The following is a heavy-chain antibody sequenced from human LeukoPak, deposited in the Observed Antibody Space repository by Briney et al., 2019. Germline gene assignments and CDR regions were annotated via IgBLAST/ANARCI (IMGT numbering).Heavy chain of an antibody. CDR1: GGSISSSSYY. J-gene: IGHJ4*02. D-gene: IGHD2-2*01. V-gene: IGHV4-39*01. CDR3: ARQLGYCSSTSCYADKVDY. Sequence: SETLSLTCTVSGGSISSSSYYWGWIRQPPGKGLEWIGSIYYSGSTYYNPSLQSRVTISVDTSKNQFSLKLSSVTAADTAVYYCARQLGYCSSTSCYADKVDYWGQGTLVTVSS. CDR2: IYYSGST.